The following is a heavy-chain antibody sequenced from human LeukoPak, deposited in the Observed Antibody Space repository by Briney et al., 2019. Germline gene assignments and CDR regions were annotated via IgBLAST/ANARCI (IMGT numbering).Heavy chain of an antibody. CDR2: SIPILGIP. D-gene: IGHD6-6*01. CDR1: GGTFSGYA. J-gene: IGHJ5*01. Sequence: PSVHGSCKATGGTFSGYAISWVRQAPGQGLAWVGRSIPILGIPNYATNFHARGTITADKSTSTAYVELSSLRSEDTAVYYCARERHSSSSFFWFDRWGQGTLVSVSS. V-gene: IGHV1-69*04. CDR3: ARERHSSSSFFWFDR.